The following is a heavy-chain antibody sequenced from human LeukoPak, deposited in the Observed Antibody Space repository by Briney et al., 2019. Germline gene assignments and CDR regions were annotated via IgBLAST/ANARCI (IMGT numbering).Heavy chain of an antibody. D-gene: IGHD3-16*01. V-gene: IGHV3-48*03. J-gene: IGHJ4*02. CDR2: ISSSGATK. CDR1: GFTFSSYE. CDR3: ARNRGTVDY. Sequence: PGGSLRLSCAASGFTFSSYEMNWVRQAPGKGLEWVSYISSSGATKYYADSVKGRFTISRDNAKNSLYLQMNSLRVEDTAVYYCARNRGTVDYWGQGTLVTVSS.